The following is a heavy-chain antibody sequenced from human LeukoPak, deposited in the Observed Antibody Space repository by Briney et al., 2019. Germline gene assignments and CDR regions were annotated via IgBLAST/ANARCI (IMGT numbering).Heavy chain of an antibody. CDR1: GGSISSYY. CDR3: ARLLRASDP. CDR2: IYYSGST. D-gene: IGHD3-16*01. Sequence: SETLSLTCTVSGGSISSYYWSWIRQPPGKGLEWIGYIYYSGSTNYNPSLKSRVTISVDTSKNQFSLKLSPVTAADTAVYYCARLLRASDPWGQGTLVTVSS. V-gene: IGHV4-59*01. J-gene: IGHJ5*02.